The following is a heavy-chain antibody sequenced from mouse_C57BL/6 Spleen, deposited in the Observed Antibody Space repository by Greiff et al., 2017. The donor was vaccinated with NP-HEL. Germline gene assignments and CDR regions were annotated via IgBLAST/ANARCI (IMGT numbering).Heavy chain of an antibody. Sequence: QVQLQQPGTELVKPGASVKLSCKAFGYTFTSYWMHWVKQRPGQGLEWIGNINPSNGGTNYNEKFKSKATLTVDKSSSTAYMQLSSLTSEDSAVYYCAREDGYDAWFAYWGQGTLVTVSA. J-gene: IGHJ3*01. CDR2: INPSNGGT. D-gene: IGHD2-2*01. CDR1: GYTFTSYW. V-gene: IGHV1-53*01. CDR3: AREDGYDAWFAY.